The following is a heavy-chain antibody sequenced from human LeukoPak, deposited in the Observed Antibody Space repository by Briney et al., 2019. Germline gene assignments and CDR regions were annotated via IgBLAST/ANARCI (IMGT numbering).Heavy chain of an antibody. J-gene: IGHJ6*02. CDR3: ARVRSGSSAGNYGMDV. CDR2: MNRDGSST. D-gene: IGHD1-26*01. Sequence: GGSLRLSCAASGFTFSSYAMSWVRQAPGQELVWVSRMNRDGSSTNYADSVKGRFTISRDNAKNTLYLQMNSLRVEDTAVYYCARVRSGSSAGNYGMDVWGQGTTVTVSS. CDR1: GFTFSSYA. V-gene: IGHV3-74*01.